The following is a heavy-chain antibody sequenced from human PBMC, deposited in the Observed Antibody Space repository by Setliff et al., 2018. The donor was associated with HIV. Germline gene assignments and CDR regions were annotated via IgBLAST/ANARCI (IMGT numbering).Heavy chain of an antibody. CDR1: GYSFIGYY. CDR3: ARVNPFLYYYDTSGHSGAFDI. J-gene: IGHJ3*02. Sequence: GASVKVSCKASGYSFIGYYIHWVRQAPGQGLEWMGWINPNTGGTNYSQTFQGRVTLTRDTSISTAYMELTGLTSDDTAVYYCARVNPFLYYYDTSGHSGAFDIWGQGTVVTVSS. CDR2: INPNTGGT. V-gene: IGHV1-2*02. D-gene: IGHD3-22*01.